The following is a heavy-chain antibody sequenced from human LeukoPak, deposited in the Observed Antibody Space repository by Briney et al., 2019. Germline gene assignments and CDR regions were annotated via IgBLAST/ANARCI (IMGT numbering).Heavy chain of an antibody. Sequence: RASVKVSCKASGGTFSSYAISWVRQAPGQGLEWMGLMNPSGGGTSFAQKFQGRVSVATDTSTSTVYMELSSLRSEDTAIYYCLGYCSSTTCNVDAFDIWGQGTRVTVSS. J-gene: IGHJ3*02. CDR2: MNPSGGGT. V-gene: IGHV1-46*01. CDR1: GGTFSSYA. D-gene: IGHD2-2*01. CDR3: LGYCSSTTCNVDAFDI.